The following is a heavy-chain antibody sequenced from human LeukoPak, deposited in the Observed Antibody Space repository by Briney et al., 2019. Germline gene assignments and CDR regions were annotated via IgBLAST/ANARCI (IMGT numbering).Heavy chain of an antibody. CDR2: IYYSGST. J-gene: IGHJ4*02. CDR3: AGFYISPNFDY. CDR1: GGSISSSSYY. V-gene: IGHV4-39*01. D-gene: IGHD3-3*01. Sequence: SETLSRTCTVSGGSISSSSYYWGWIRQPPGKGQEWIGSIYYSGSTYYNPSLKSRVTISVDTSKNQFSLKLSSVTAADTAVYSCAGFYISPNFDYWGQGTLVTVSS.